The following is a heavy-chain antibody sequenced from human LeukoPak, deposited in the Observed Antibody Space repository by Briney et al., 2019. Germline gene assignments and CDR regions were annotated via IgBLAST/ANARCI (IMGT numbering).Heavy chain of an antibody. D-gene: IGHD1-1*01. CDR1: GFTFGDYA. Sequence: GRSLRLSCTASGFTFGDYAMSWFRQAPGKGLEWEGFIRSKAYGGTTEYAASVKGRFTISRDDSKSIAYLQMNSLKTEDTAVYYCTRGLAQLELDGFDYWGQGTLVTVSS. CDR3: TRGLAQLELDGFDY. CDR2: IRSKAYGGTT. J-gene: IGHJ4*02. V-gene: IGHV3-49*03.